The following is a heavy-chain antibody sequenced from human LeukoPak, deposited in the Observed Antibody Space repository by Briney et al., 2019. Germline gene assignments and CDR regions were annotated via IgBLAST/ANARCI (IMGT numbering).Heavy chain of an antibody. CDR2: INPNSGGT. CDR3: ARANNPTYYYGSGSYYYYYYMDV. J-gene: IGHJ6*03. V-gene: IGHV1-2*02. CDR1: GYTFTGYY. D-gene: IGHD3-10*01. Sequence: ASVKVSCKASGYTFTGYYMHWVRQAPGQGLEWMGWINPNSGGTNYAQKFQGRVTMTRDTSISTAYMELSRLRSDDTAVYYCARANNPTYYYGSGSYYYYYYMDVWGKGTTVTISS.